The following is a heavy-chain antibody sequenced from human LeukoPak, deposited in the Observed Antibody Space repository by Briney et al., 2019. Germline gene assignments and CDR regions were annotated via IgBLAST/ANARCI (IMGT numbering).Heavy chain of an antibody. CDR3: VRGQLVLRGPLSY. CDR2: VSSSGGST. Sequence: QPGGSLRLSCSASGLTFSTYAMYWVRQAPGRGLEYVSAVSSSGGSTYDADSVKGRFTIPRDNSKNTLDLQMSSLRAEDTAVYYCVRGQLVLRGPLSYWGQGTLVTVSS. CDR1: GLTFSTYA. J-gene: IGHJ4*02. V-gene: IGHV3-64D*06. D-gene: IGHD6-6*01.